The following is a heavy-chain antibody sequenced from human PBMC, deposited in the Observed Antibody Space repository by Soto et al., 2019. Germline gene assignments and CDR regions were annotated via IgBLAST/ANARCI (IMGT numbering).Heavy chain of an antibody. CDR3: AKDYGSSRYFFDY. Sequence: GGSLRLSCAASGFTFTNYAMSWVRQAPGEGLEWVSTISGSGGNTHYADSVKGRFSISRDNSKNTLYIQMNSLRAEDTAVYYCAKDYGSSRYFFDYWGQGXLVTVSS. CDR2: ISGSGGNT. CDR1: GFTFTNYA. V-gene: IGHV3-23*01. D-gene: IGHD6-19*01. J-gene: IGHJ4*02.